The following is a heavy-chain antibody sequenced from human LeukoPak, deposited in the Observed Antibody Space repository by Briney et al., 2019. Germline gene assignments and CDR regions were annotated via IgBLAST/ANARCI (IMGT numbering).Heavy chain of an antibody. J-gene: IGHJ4*02. V-gene: IGHV3-48*03. Sequence: DPGGSLRLSCAASGFTFSSYEMNWVRQAPGKGLEWVSYISSSGSTIYYADSVKGRFTISRDNAKNSLYLQMNSLRAEDTAVYYCARDLYGSGCYYHKFDYWGQGTLVTVSS. CDR1: GFTFSSYE. CDR3: ARDLYGSGCYYHKFDY. CDR2: ISSSGSTI. D-gene: IGHD3-10*01.